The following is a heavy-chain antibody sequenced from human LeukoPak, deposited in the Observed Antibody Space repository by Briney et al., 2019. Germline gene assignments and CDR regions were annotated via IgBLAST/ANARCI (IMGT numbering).Heavy chain of an antibody. CDR1: GYTFAAYY. CDR2: LNPNSGGT. D-gene: IGHD2-2*01. CDR3: ARGGDIVVATPRGFDF. V-gene: IGHV1-2*02. Sequence: ASVKVSCKASGYTFAAYYIHWVRQAPGQVLEWMGWLNPNSGGTYFAQKFQDRVTVTRDTSINTAYMELTRLTSDDTAVYYCARGGDIVVATPRGFDFWGQGSLVTVSS. J-gene: IGHJ5*01.